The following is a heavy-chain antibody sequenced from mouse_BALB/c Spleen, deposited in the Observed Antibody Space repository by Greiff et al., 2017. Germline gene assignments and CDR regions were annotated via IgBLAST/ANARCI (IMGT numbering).Heavy chain of an antibody. V-gene: IGHV5-6-3*01. CDR1: GFTFSSYG. CDR3: ARDEDYYGSSYPWYFDV. Sequence: EVKLEESGGGLVQPGGSLKLSCAASGFTFSSYGMSWVRQTPDKRLELVATINSNGGSTYYPDSVKGRFTISRDNAKNTLYLQMSSLKSEDTAMYYCARDEDYYGSSYPWYFDVWGAGTTVTVSS. J-gene: IGHJ1*01. CDR2: INSNGGST. D-gene: IGHD1-1*01.